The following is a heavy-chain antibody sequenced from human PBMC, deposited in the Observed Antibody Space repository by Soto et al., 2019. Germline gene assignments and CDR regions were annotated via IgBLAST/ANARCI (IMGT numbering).Heavy chain of an antibody. J-gene: IGHJ5*02. Sequence: ASVKVSCKVSGYTPTELSMHWVRQAPGKGLEWMGGFDPEDGETIYAQKFQGRVTMTEDTSTDTAYMELSSLRSEDTAVYYCATANLYSSSWYWFDPWGQGTLVTVSS. V-gene: IGHV1-24*01. D-gene: IGHD6-13*01. CDR1: GYTPTELS. CDR3: ATANLYSSSWYWFDP. CDR2: FDPEDGET.